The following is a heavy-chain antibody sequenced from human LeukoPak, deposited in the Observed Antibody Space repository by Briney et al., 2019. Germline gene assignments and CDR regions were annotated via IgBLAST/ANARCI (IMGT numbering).Heavy chain of an antibody. J-gene: IGHJ5*02. CDR3: ARGSPQTTVTTWFDP. V-gene: IGHV3-11*01. D-gene: IGHD4-17*01. Sequence: GGSLRLSCAASGFTFSDYYMSWIRQAPGKGLEWVSYISSSGSTIYYADSVKGRFTISRDNAKNSLYLQMNSLRAEDTAVYYCARGSPQTTVTTWFDPWGQGTLVTVSS. CDR2: ISSSGSTI. CDR1: GFTFSDYY.